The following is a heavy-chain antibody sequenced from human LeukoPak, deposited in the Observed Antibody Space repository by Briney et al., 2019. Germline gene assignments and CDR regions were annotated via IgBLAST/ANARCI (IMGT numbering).Heavy chain of an antibody. CDR1: GFTFSSYA. J-gene: IGHJ4*02. CDR3: AGEEASGGYY. Sequence: HSGGSLRLSCAASGFTFSSYAMSWVRQAPGEGLEWVSGISGSGDYTYYADSVKGRFTISRDNSKNTLYLQMNSLRAEDTAVYYCAGEEASGGYYWGQGTLVTVSS. CDR2: ISGSGDYT. D-gene: IGHD3-16*01. V-gene: IGHV3-23*01.